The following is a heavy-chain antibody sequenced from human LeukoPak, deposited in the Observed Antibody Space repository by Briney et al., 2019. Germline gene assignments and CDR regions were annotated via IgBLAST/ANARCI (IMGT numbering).Heavy chain of an antibody. CDR1: GGTFSSYA. CDR3: ASMVGATEGPAFDI. CDR2: IIPIFGTA. J-gene: IGHJ3*02. Sequence: GASVKVSCKASGGTFSSYAISWVRQAPGQGLEWMGGIIPIFGTANYAQKFQGRVTITTDESTSTAYMELSSLRSEDTAVYYCASMVGATEGPAFDIWGQGTMVTVSS. V-gene: IGHV1-69*05. D-gene: IGHD1-26*01.